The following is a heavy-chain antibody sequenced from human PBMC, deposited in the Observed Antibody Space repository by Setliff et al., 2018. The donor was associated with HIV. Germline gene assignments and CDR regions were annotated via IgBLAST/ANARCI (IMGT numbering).Heavy chain of an antibody. CDR3: ARGKTWLRFLDY. D-gene: IGHD5-12*01. CDR1: GYTFTSYY. CDR2: INTYSGYT. Sequence: GASVQVSCKASGYTFTSYYMHWVRQAPGQGLEWMGWINTYSGYTNYAQNVQGRVTVTMDTSTSTAYMELRSLNSDDTAVYYCARGKTWLRFLDYWGQGTMVTVSS. J-gene: IGHJ4*02. V-gene: IGHV1-18*04.